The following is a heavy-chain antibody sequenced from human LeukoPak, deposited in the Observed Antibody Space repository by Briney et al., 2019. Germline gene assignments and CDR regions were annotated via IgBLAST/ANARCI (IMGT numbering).Heavy chain of an antibody. V-gene: IGHV3-11*03. CDR2: ISKSGSDT. D-gene: IGHD1-1*01. Sequence: WGSLRLSCAAFGFTFSDYYMSWIRQAPGKGLEWVSYISKSGSDTNFADSVKGRFTISRDNAKNSLYLQMSSLRAEDTAVYYCARVGATGTADYWGHGTPVTVSS. J-gene: IGHJ4*01. CDR3: ARVGATGTADY. CDR1: GFTFSDYY.